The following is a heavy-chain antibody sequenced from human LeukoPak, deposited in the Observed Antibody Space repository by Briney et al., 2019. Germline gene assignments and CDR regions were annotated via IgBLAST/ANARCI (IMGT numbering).Heavy chain of an antibody. Sequence: SVKVSCKASGGTFSSYAISWVRQAPGQGLEWVGGIISIFGTANYAQKLKGRVTITADESKSTAYMELSSLRSEDTAVYYCARVTSGYENRGIDYWGQGTLVTVSS. CDR2: IISIFGTA. V-gene: IGHV1-69*01. D-gene: IGHD5-12*01. CDR3: ARVTSGYENRGIDY. CDR1: GGTFSSYA. J-gene: IGHJ4*02.